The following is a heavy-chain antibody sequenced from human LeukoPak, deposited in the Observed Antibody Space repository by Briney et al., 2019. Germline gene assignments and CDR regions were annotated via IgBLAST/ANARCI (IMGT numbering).Heavy chain of an antibody. Sequence: SVKVSCKASGGTFSTFGISWVRQAPGQGLEWMGGIIPIFVTTTFAQKFQDRVTITADESTTTAYMELSSLRSEDTAVYFCARDLHRGGYQGGAFDIWGQGTLVTVSS. CDR3: ARDLHRGGYQGGAFDI. D-gene: IGHD5-12*01. CDR1: GGTFSTFG. CDR2: IIPIFVTT. V-gene: IGHV1-69*13. J-gene: IGHJ3*02.